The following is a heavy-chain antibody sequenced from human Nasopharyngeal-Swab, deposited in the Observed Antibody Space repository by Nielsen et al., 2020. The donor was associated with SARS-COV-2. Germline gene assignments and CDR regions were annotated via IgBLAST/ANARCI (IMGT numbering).Heavy chain of an antibody. CDR2: IYWNDDE. V-gene: IGHV2-5*01. CDR3: AHSRVASVDFFDY. Sequence: SGPTLVKPTQTLTLTCTFSGFSLSTTGVAVGWIRQPLGKALEWLALIYWNDDERYSPSLKSRLSITTDTSKNQVVLTLTNMDPADTATYYCAHSRVASVDFFDYWGQGALVTVTS. D-gene: IGHD6-13*01. J-gene: IGHJ4*02. CDR1: GFSLSTTGVA.